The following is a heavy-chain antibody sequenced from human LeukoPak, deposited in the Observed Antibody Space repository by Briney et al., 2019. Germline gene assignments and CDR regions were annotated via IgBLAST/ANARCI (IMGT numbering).Heavy chain of an antibody. V-gene: IGHV3-23*01. CDR3: AKGSYYDSSGSFYFDY. Sequence: GGSLRLSCAASGFTFSSYVMSWVRQAPGKGLEWVSGISGSGDNTYYADSVKGRFTISRDNSKNTLYVQVNSLGTEDTAAYYCAKGSYYDSSGSFYFDYWGQGTLVTVSS. CDR2: ISGSGDNT. J-gene: IGHJ4*02. D-gene: IGHD3-22*01. CDR1: GFTFSSYV.